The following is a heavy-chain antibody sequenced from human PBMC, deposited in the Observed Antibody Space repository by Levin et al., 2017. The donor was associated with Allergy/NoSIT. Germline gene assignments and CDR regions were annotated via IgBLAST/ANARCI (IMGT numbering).Heavy chain of an antibody. CDR3: TRVGPPGSYGMDV. CDR2: SRNKANSYTT. CDR1: GFTFSDRY. D-gene: IGHD6-25*01. V-gene: IGHV3-72*01. Sequence: LSLTCAASGFTFSDRYMDWVRQAPGKGLEWVGRSRNKANSYTTEYAASVKGRFTISRDDSKNSLYLQMNSLKTEDTAVYYCTRVGPPGSYGMDVWGQGTTVTVSS. J-gene: IGHJ6*02.